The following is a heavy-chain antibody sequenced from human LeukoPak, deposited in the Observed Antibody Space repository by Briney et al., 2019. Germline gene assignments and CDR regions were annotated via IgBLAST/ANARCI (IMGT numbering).Heavy chain of an antibody. V-gene: IGHV3-23*01. Sequence: GGSLRLSCAASGFSFSIYAMNWVRQAPGKGLEWVSAIGGSGGSTYYADSVKGRFTISRDNSKNTLYLQLDSLRAEDTAIYYCAKRPGNPGGAFDVWGQGTMVTVSS. D-gene: IGHD1-14*01. CDR1: GFSFSIYA. J-gene: IGHJ3*01. CDR3: AKRPGNPGGAFDV. CDR2: IGGSGGST.